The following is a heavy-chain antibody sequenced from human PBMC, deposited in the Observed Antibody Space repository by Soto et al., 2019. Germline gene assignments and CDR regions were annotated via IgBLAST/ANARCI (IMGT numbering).Heavy chain of an antibody. V-gene: IGHV3-23*01. Sequence: PGGALRLSCSASGFTFSSYAMSWVRQAPGKGLEWVSAISGSGGSTYYADSVEGRFTISRDNSKNTLYLQMNSLRAEDTAVYYCAKFNFWSGYYTVPPHYYYYGMDVWGQGTTVTVSS. CDR3: AKFNFWSGYYTVPPHYYYYGMDV. J-gene: IGHJ6*01. CDR1: GFTFSSYA. CDR2: ISGSGGST. D-gene: IGHD3-3*01.